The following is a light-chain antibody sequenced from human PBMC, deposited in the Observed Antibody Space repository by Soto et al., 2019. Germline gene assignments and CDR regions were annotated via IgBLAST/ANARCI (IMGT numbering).Light chain of an antibody. CDR1: SSNIGRNP. CDR2: LNT. CDR3: AAWADNVYV. Sequence: QSVLTQPPSASGTPGQRVIISCSGGSSNIGRNPVNWYQKFPGTAPKLLISLNTQRPSGVPDRFSGSKSGTSASLAISGLRSEDEADYYCAAWADNVYVLGNGTKLTV. J-gene: IGLJ1*01. V-gene: IGLV1-44*01.